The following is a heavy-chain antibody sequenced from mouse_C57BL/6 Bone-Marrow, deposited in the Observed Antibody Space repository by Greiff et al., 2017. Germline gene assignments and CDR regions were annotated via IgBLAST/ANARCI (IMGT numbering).Heavy chain of an antibody. CDR3: ANGNPYAMDY. CDR2: IDPSDSYT. Sequence: VKLQQPGAELVMPGASVKLSCKASGYTFTSYWMHWVKQRTGQGLEWIGEIDPSDSYTNYNQKFKGKSTLTVDKASRTAYMQLSSLTSVDSAVYYCANGNPYAMDYWGQGTSVTVSA. CDR1: GYTFTSYW. V-gene: IGHV1-69*01. J-gene: IGHJ4*01. D-gene: IGHD2-1*01.